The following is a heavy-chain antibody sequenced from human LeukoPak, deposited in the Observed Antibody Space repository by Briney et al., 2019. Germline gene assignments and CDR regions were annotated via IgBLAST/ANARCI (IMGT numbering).Heavy chain of an antibody. CDR2: ISGSGGST. Sequence: PGGSLRLSCAASGFTFSSYAMSWVRQAPGEGLEWVSAISGSGGSTYYADSVKGRFTISRDNSTNTLYLQMNSLRAEDTAVYYCAKDPGSGSYPGNFDYWGQGTLVTVSS. D-gene: IGHD1-26*01. J-gene: IGHJ4*02. CDR1: GFTFSSYA. CDR3: AKDPGSGSYPGNFDY. V-gene: IGHV3-23*01.